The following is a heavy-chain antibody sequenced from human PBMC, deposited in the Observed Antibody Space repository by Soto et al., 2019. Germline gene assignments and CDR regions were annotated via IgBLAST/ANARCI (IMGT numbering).Heavy chain of an antibody. CDR2: ISYDGSNK. Sequence: GLSCAASGFTFSSYAMHWVRQAPGKGLEWVAVISYDGSNKYYADSVKGRFTISRDNSKNTLYLQMNSLRAEDTAVYYCARETHQEGLVLGWYYYYGMDVWGQGTKVTVSS. CDR1: GFTFSSYA. J-gene: IGHJ6*02. V-gene: IGHV3-30-3*01. D-gene: IGHD6-19*01. CDR3: ARETHQEGLVLGWYYYYGMDV.